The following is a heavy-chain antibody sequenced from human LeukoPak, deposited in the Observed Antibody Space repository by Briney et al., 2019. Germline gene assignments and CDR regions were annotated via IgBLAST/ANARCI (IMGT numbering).Heavy chain of an antibody. CDR2: ISGSGAST. J-gene: IGHJ4*02. CDR3: AKTNLGYCSGGSCYVDC. Sequence: QPGGSLRLSCAASGFTFSSYAMSWVRQAPGKGLEWVSVISGSGASTYYADSVRGRFTISRDNSKNTLFLQMNSLRAEDTAVYYCAKTNLGYCSGGSCYVDCWGQGTLVTVSS. D-gene: IGHD2-15*01. V-gene: IGHV3-23*01. CDR1: GFTFSSYA.